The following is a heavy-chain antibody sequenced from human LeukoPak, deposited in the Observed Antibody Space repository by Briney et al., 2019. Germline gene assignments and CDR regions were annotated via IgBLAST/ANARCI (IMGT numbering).Heavy chain of an antibody. CDR3: ASGLGGYPDY. V-gene: IGHV3-30*03. CDR2: ISYDGSNK. J-gene: IGHJ4*02. D-gene: IGHD3-22*01. CDR1: GFTFSSYG. Sequence: GGSLRLSCAASGFTFSSYGMHWVRQAPGKGLEWVAVISYDGSNKYYADSVKGRFTISRDNSKNTLYLRMNSLRAEDTAVYYCASGLGGYPDYWGQGTLVTVSS.